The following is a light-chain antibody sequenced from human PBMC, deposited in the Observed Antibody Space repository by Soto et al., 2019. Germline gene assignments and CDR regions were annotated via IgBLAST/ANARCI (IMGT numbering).Light chain of an antibody. CDR2: GVS. Sequence: EIVMMQSPATLSVSPGERATLSCRASQRVSSNLAWYQQKPGQAPRLLIYGVSTRATGIPARFSGSGSGTEFTLTISSLQSEDFAVYYCQQYNSWPPMYTFGQGNKLEIK. CDR3: QQYNSWPPMYT. J-gene: IGKJ2*01. V-gene: IGKV3-15*01. CDR1: QRVSSN.